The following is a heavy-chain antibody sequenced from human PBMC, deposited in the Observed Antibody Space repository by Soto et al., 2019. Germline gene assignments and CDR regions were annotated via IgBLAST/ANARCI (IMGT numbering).Heavy chain of an antibody. V-gene: IGHV1-69*02. CDR3: AVVRASHYNDRHASPAR. CDR2: IIPIIGII. J-gene: IGHJ1*01. CDR1: GGTFSTYT. D-gene: IGHD4-4*01. Sequence: SVKVSCKASGGTFSTYTITWVRQAPGQGLEWMGRIIPIIGIINYAQKFQGRVTISADKFTGTAYMELAGLRSDDTAVYYCAVVRASHYNDRHASPARWGQGTLVTVSS.